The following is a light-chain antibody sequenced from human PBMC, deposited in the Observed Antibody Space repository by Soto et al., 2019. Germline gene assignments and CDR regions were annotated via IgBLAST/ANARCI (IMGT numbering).Light chain of an antibody. CDR1: QRVSSY. V-gene: IGKV3-11*01. CDR2: DAS. Sequence: EIVLTQSPATLSLSPGERATLSCRARQRVSSYLAWYQHKPGQAPRLLIYDASNRATGIPAEFSGSGSGTDFALTISSQEPEDFAVYYCQQRSNRRTSGQRTKLEIK. CDR3: QQRSNRRT. J-gene: IGKJ2*01.